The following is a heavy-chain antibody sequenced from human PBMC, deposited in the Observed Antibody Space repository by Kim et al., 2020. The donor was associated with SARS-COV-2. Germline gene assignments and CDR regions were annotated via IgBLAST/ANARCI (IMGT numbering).Heavy chain of an antibody. Sequence: GGSLRLSCAASGLTLSSSWMGWVRQAPGKGLEWVASIKPDGSEKYYVDSVKGRFTISRDNAKNSLCLQMNSLRAEDTAVYYCGRGRSGSYDYWGQGTLGT. CDR1: GLTLSSSW. D-gene: IGHD1-26*01. CDR2: IKPDGSEK. CDR3: GRGRSGSYDY. V-gene: IGHV3-7*01. J-gene: IGHJ4*02.